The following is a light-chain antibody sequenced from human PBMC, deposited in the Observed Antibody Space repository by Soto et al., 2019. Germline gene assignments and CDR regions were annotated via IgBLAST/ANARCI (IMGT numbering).Light chain of an antibody. Sequence: EIVRTQSPATLSVSPGERVTLSCRASQNILSNLAWYQQKPGRAPSLLIYGASTRATGIPPRFSGSGSGTDFPLTLSSLEPEDSAVYYCQQSAVSSTFGQGTRLEIK. CDR2: GAS. CDR3: QQSAVSST. CDR1: QNILSN. V-gene: IGKV3D-15*01. J-gene: IGKJ5*01.